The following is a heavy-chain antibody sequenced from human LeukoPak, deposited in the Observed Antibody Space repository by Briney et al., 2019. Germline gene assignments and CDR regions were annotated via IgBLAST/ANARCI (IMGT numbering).Heavy chain of an antibody. CDR1: GFTFSSYW. CDR2: INSDGSST. V-gene: IGHV3-74*01. J-gene: IGHJ3*02. Sequence: GGSLRLSCAASGFTFSSYWVHWVRQAPGKGLVWVSPINSDGSSTSYADSVKGRFTISRDNAKNTLSLQMNSLRAEGTAVYYCARVGGSNAFDIWGQGTMVIVSS. D-gene: IGHD1-26*01. CDR3: ARVGGSNAFDI.